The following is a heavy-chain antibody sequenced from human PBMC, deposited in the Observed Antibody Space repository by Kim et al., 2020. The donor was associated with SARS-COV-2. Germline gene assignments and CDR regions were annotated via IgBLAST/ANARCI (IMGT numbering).Heavy chain of an antibody. D-gene: IGHD6-13*01. Sequence: GGSLRLSCAASGFTFSSYWMHWVRQAPGKGLVWVSRINFDGSSTNYADSVKGQFTISRDNAKNTLYLQMNSLRAEDTAVYYCASMPTSIAAAGYGMDVWGQGTTVTVSS. CDR3: ASMPTSIAAAGYGMDV. J-gene: IGHJ6*02. CDR1: GFTFSSYW. V-gene: IGHV3-74*01. CDR2: INFDGSST.